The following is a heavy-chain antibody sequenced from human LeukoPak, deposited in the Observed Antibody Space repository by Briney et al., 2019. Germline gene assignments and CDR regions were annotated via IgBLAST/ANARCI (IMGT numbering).Heavy chain of an antibody. V-gene: IGHV1-46*01. Sequence: ASVKVSCKATGFVFTTYFMHWVRQAPGQGPEWMGIINPSDGSTSSAQNFQGRLSMTRDTSTGTVYMDLSSLGSDDTAVYYCVRGSRLLAWLSPFDFWGQGTLVTVSS. D-gene: IGHD3-3*01. CDR2: INPSDGST. J-gene: IGHJ4*02. CDR1: GFVFTTYF. CDR3: VRGSRLLAWLSPFDF.